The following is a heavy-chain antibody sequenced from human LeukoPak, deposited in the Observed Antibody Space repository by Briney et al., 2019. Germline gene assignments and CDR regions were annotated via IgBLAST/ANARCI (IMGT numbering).Heavy chain of an antibody. J-gene: IGHJ3*02. CDR3: ARALTYYDSSGLDAFDI. Sequence: GGSLRLSCAASGFTFSSYWMSWVRQAPGKGLEWVANIKQDGSEKYYVDSVKGRFTISRDNAKNSLYLQMNSLRAEDTAVYYCARALTYYDSSGLDAFDIWGQGTMVTVSS. CDR1: GFTFSSYW. D-gene: IGHD3-22*01. CDR2: IKQDGSEK. V-gene: IGHV3-7*01.